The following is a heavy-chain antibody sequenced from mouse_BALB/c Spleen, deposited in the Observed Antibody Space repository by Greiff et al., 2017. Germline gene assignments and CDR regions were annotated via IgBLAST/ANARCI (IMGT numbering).Heavy chain of an antibody. CDR3: ARKGFITTAYYAMDY. V-gene: IGHV3-2*02. CDR2: ISYSGST. J-gene: IGHJ4*01. CDR1: GYSITSDYA. D-gene: IGHD1-2*01. Sequence: EVQGVESGPGLVKPSQSLSLTCTVTGYSITSDYAWNWIRQFPGNKLEWMGYISYSGSTSYNPSLKSRISITRDTSKNQFFLQLNSVTTEDTATYYCARKGFITTAYYAMDYWGQGTSVTVSS.